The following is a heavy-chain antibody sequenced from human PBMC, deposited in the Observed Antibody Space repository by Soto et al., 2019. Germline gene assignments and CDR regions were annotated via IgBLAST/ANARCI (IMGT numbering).Heavy chain of an antibody. J-gene: IGHJ2*01. Sequence: SETLSLTCAVCGGSFSGYYVCWIRKPPGKGLEWIGYINYSGSTNYNPSLKSRVTISVGTSKNQFSLKLSSVTAADTAVYYCARTSAGYDILTGYYLDYWYFDLWGRGAL. V-gene: IGHV4-34*01. CDR2: INYSGST. CDR1: GGSFSGYY. CDR3: ARTSAGYDILTGYYLDYWYFDL. D-gene: IGHD3-9*01.